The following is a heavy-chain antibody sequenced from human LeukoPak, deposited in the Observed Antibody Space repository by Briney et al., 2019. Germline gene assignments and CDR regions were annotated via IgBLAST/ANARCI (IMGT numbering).Heavy chain of an antibody. V-gene: IGHV3-30*02. D-gene: IGHD3-16*01. CDR3: VKDSSWMGEYYFDY. CDR1: GFTFSSYG. CDR2: IRYDESNE. Sequence: PGRSLRLSCAASGFTFSSYGMHWVRQAPGKGLEWVAFIRYDESNEYYADSVKGRFTISRDNSKNTLYLQMNSLRADDTAVYYCVKDSSWMGEYYFDYWGQGTLVTVSS. J-gene: IGHJ4*02.